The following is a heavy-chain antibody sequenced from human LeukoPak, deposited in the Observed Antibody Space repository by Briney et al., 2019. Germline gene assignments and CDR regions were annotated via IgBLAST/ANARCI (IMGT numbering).Heavy chain of an antibody. D-gene: IGHD5-24*01. Sequence: QSGGSLRLSCAASGFTVSSNYMSWVRQAPGKGLEWVSVIYSGGSTYYADSVKGRFTISRDNSKNTLYLQMNSLRAEDTAVYYCARGIRDGYNFFDYWGQGTLVTVSS. CDR1: GFTVSSNY. CDR2: IYSGGST. J-gene: IGHJ4*02. V-gene: IGHV3-53*01. CDR3: ARGIRDGYNFFDY.